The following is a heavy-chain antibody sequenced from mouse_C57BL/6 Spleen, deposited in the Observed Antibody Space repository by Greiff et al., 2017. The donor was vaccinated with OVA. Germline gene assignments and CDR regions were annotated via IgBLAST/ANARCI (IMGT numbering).Heavy chain of an antibody. D-gene: IGHD1-1*01. J-gene: IGHJ1*03. V-gene: IGHV1-64*01. CDR3: AIERYYGGGYFDV. CDR2: IHPNSGST. Sequence: QVQLQQSGAELVKPGASVKLSCKASGYTFTSYWMHWVKQRPGQGLEWIGMIHPNSGSTNYNEKFKSKATLTVDKSSSTAYMQLSSLTSEDSAVYYCAIERYYGGGYFDVWGTGTTVTVSS. CDR1: GYTFTSYW.